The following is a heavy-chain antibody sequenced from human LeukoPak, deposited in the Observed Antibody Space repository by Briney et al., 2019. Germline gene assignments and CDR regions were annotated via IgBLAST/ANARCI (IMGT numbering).Heavy chain of an antibody. D-gene: IGHD5-24*01. Sequence: SGGSLRLSCVASGFIFSSYSMNWVRQAPGKGLEWVSYISSSSGTIYYADSVKGRFTISRDNSKNTLYLQMNSLRAEDTAVYYCAKQWLQSAPTGWFDPWGQGTLVTVSS. CDR1: GFIFSSYS. CDR3: AKQWLQSAPTGWFDP. V-gene: IGHV3-48*01. J-gene: IGHJ5*02. CDR2: ISSSSGTI.